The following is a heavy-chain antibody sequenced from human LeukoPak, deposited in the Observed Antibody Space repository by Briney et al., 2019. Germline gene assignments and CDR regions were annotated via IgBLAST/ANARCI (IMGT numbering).Heavy chain of an antibody. D-gene: IGHD1-26*01. V-gene: IGHV3-13*01. J-gene: IGHJ3*02. CDR3: ARAYYRTSGSYSSDAFDI. CDR2: IGTAGDT. CDR1: GFTFSSYD. Sequence: PGGSLRLSCAASGFTFSSYDMHWVRQATGKGLEWVSAIGTAGDTYYPGSVKGRFTISRENAKDSLYLQMNSLRAEDTAVYYCARAYYRTSGSYSSDAFDIWGQGTMVTVSS.